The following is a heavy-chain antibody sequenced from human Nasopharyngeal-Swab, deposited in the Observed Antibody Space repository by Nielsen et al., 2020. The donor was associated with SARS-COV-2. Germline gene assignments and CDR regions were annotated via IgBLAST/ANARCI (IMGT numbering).Heavy chain of an antibody. Sequence: WIRQPPGKGLEWVANIKQDGSEKYYVDSVKGRFTISRDNAKNSLYLQMNSLRAEDTAVYYCARDSYVGATTDYYYYYMDVWGEGTTVTVSS. V-gene: IGHV3-7*01. CDR3: ARDSYVGATTDYYYYYMDV. J-gene: IGHJ6*03. D-gene: IGHD1-26*01. CDR2: IKQDGSEK.